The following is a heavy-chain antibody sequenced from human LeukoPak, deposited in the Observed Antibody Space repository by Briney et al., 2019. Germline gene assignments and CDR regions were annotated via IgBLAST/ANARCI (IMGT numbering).Heavy chain of an antibody. CDR1: GLTFRSYA. Sequence: GGSLRLSCAASGLTFRSYAMNWVRQAPGKGLEWVSAISGSGGSTYYADSVKGRFTISRDNSKNTLYLQMNSLRAEDTAVYYCAKEHGDTMVRGVMPVDYWGQGTLVTVSS. CDR3: AKEHGDTMVRGVMPVDY. CDR2: ISGSGGST. J-gene: IGHJ4*02. D-gene: IGHD3-10*01. V-gene: IGHV3-23*01.